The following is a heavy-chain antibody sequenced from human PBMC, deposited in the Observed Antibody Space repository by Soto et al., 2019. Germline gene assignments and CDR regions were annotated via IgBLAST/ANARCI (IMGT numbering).Heavy chain of an antibody. V-gene: IGHV1-3*01. D-gene: IGHD2-15*01. CDR2: INAGNGNT. Sequence: GASVKVSCKASGYTFTSYAMHWVRQAPGQRLEWMGWINAGNGNTKYSQKFQGRVTITRDTSASTAYMELSSLRSEDTAVYYCAIDIVVVVAATHDAFDIWGQGTMVTVSS. CDR1: GYTFTSYA. CDR3: AIDIVVVVAATHDAFDI. J-gene: IGHJ3*02.